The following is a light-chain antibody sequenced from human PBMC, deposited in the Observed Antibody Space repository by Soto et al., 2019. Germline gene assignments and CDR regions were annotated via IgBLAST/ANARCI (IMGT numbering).Light chain of an antibody. Sequence: EIVLTQSPATLSLSPGERATLSCGASQSVSNSYLAWYQQKPGLAPRLLIYDASSRATGIPDRFSGSGSGTDCTLTISRLEPEDFAVYYCQQYGSSPPYTFGQGTKLEIK. J-gene: IGKJ2*01. V-gene: IGKV3D-20*01. CDR3: QQYGSSPPYT. CDR1: QSVSNSY. CDR2: DAS.